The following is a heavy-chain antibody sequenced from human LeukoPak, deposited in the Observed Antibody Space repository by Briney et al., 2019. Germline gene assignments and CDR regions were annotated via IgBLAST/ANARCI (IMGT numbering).Heavy chain of an antibody. V-gene: IGHV3-74*01. CDR2: INRDGRSI. J-gene: IGHJ6*02. CDR1: GFTFSSYW. Sequence: PGGSLRLSCAASGFTFSSYWMHWVRHAPGKGLVWVSRINRDGRSIRYADSVKGRFTISRDNAKNTLDLQMNSLRAEDTAVYYCARSHYYDSSGYFSYYYGLDVWGQGTTVTVSS. D-gene: IGHD3-22*01. CDR3: ARSHYYDSSGYFSYYYGLDV.